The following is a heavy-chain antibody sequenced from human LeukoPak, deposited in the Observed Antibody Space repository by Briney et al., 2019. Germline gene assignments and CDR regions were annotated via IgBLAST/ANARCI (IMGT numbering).Heavy chain of an antibody. Sequence: ASVKLSCKASGYTFTSYGISWVRQAPGPGLEWMGWISAYNGNTNYAQKLHGRVTMTTDTSTSTAYMELRSLRSDDTAVYYCARGTHDYGDYVPAFDIWGQGTMVTVSS. D-gene: IGHD4-17*01. J-gene: IGHJ3*02. CDR3: ARGTHDYGDYVPAFDI. CDR2: ISAYNGNT. CDR1: GYTFTSYG. V-gene: IGHV1-18*01.